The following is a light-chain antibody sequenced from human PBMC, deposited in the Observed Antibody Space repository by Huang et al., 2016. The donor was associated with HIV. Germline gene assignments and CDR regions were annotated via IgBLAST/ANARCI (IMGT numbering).Light chain of an antibody. V-gene: IGKV3-11*01. Sequence: EIVLTQSPATLSLSPGERATLSCRATHSVGSYLAWYQQKPGQAPRLLIYDVSKRATGFPARFSGSGSGTDFTLTISGLEPEDFAVYYCQQRYSWPLTFGGGTKVDVK. J-gene: IGKJ4*01. CDR2: DVS. CDR1: HSVGSY. CDR3: QQRYSWPLT.